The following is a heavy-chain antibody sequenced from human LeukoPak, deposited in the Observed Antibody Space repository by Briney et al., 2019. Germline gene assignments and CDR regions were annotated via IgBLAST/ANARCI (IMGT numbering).Heavy chain of an antibody. CDR1: GGTFSSYA. J-gene: IGHJ6*03. Sequence: GASVEVSCKASGGTFSSYAISWVRQAPGQGLEWMGRIIPIFGTANYAQKFQGRVTITTDESTSTAYMELSSLRSEDTAVYYCARDHQSLGYCSGGSCPGRYYYYYMDVWGKGTTVTVSS. D-gene: IGHD2-15*01. V-gene: IGHV1-69*05. CDR3: ARDHQSLGYCSGGSCPGRYYYYYMDV. CDR2: IIPIFGTA.